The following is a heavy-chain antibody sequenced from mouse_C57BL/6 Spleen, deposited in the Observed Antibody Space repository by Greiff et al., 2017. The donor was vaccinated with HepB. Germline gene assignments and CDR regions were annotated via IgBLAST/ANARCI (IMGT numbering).Heavy chain of an antibody. CDR3: ASWERAMDY. J-gene: IGHJ4*01. Sequence: VQLQQSGAELVRPGASVKLSCKASGYTFTDYYINWVKQRPGQGLEWIARIYPGSGNTYYNEKFKGKATLTAEKSSSTAYMQLSSLTSEDSAVYFCASWERAMDYWGQGTSVTVSS. CDR2: IYPGSGNT. CDR1: GYTFTDYY. V-gene: IGHV1-76*01. D-gene: IGHD4-1*01.